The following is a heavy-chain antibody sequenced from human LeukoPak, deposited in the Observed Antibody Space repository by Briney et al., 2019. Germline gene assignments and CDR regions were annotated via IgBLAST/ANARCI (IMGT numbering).Heavy chain of an antibody. CDR1: GFTVSSNY. J-gene: IGHJ4*02. CDR3: ARDSHGWAGY. Sequence: GGSLRLSCVASGFTVSSNYMSWVRQAPGKGLEWVSVIYSGGSTYYPDSVRGRFTISRDNSKNTLYLQMNSLRAEDTALYYCARDSHGWAGYWGQGTLVTVSS. D-gene: IGHD6-19*01. V-gene: IGHV3-66*01. CDR2: IYSGGST.